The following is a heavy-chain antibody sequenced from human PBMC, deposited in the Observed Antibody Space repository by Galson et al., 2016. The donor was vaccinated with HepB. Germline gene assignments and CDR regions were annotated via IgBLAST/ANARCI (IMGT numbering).Heavy chain of an antibody. CDR1: GFTFSSYA. Sequence: SLRLSCAASGFTFSSYAMHWVRQAPGKGLEWVAVISYDGSNEYYTDFVKGRFIISRDNSKNTLYLQMNSLRAEDTAVYYCVRPEGIQLWSPHYYYYYGMDVWGQGTVVTVSS. CDR3: VRPEGIQLWSPHYYYYYGMDV. V-gene: IGHV3-30-3*01. CDR2: ISYDGSNE. D-gene: IGHD5-18*01. J-gene: IGHJ6*02.